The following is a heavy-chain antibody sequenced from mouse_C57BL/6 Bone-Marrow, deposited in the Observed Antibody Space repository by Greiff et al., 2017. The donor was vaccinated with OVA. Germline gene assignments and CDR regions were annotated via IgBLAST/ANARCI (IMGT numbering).Heavy chain of an antibody. CDR1: GYSFTGYY. CDR2: INPSTGGT. Sequence: VHVKQSGPELVKPGASVKISCKASGYSFTGYYMNWVKQSPEKSLEWIGEINPSTGGTTYNQKFKAKATLTVDKSSSTAYMQLKSLTSEDSAVYYCARGVVATGGWYFDVWGTGTTVTVSS. J-gene: IGHJ1*03. V-gene: IGHV1-42*01. D-gene: IGHD1-1*01. CDR3: ARGVVATGGWYFDV.